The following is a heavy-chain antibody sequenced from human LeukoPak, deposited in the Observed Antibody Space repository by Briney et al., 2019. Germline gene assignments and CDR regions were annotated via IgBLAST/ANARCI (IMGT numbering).Heavy chain of an antibody. CDR1: GFTFSSYG. J-gene: IGHJ4*02. CDR2: IPYGGSNR. Sequence: PGGSLRLSCAASGFTFSSYGMHWVRQAPGKGLEWVAFIPYGGSNRYYADPVKGRFTISRDNSKNTLYLQMNSLSAEDTAVYYCAKSIALIAAAGAAPDYWGQGTLVTVSS. CDR3: AKSIALIAAAGAAPDY. D-gene: IGHD6-13*01. V-gene: IGHV3-30*02.